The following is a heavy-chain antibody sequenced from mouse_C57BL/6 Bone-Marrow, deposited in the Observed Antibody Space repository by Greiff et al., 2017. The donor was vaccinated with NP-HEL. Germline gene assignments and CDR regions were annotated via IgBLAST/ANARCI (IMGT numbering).Heavy chain of an antibody. CDR3: ARVDWADFDY. CDR1: GFNIKDYY. CDR2: IDPEDGEP. D-gene: IGHD4-1*01. V-gene: IGHV14-2*01. J-gene: IGHJ2*01. Sequence: EVQLVESGAELVKPGASVKLSCTASGFNIKDYYMHWVKQRTEQGLEWIGRIDPEDGEPKYAPKFQGKATITAATSSNTAYLELSSLTSEDTAVYYCARVDWADFDYWGQGTTLTVSS.